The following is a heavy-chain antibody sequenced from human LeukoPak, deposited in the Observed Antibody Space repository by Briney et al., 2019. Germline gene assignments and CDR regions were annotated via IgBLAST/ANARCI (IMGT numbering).Heavy chain of an antibody. J-gene: IGHJ4*02. CDR1: GGSISSYY. Sequence: SETLSLTCTVSGGSISSYYWSWIRQPPGKGLEWIGYTHDSGSTNYNPSLKSRVTISVDTSKNRFSLKLSSVTAADTAVYYCARDRREQYCSGGSCYSALGFFDYWGQGTLVTVSS. D-gene: IGHD2-15*01. CDR2: THDSGST. CDR3: ARDRREQYCSGGSCYSALGFFDY. V-gene: IGHV4-59*01.